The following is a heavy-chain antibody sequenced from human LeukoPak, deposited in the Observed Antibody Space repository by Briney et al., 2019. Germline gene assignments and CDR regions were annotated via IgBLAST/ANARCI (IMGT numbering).Heavy chain of an antibody. CDR1: GFTFSTYD. D-gene: IGHD6-19*01. CDR3: AKDLAAVPGNKYFAY. CDR2: ISGSGGST. Sequence: PGGSLRLSCAASGFTFSTYDMTWVRQAPGKGLEWVSSISGSGGSTYYADSVKGRFTTSRDNSKNTLYLQMNGLRAEDTAVYYCAKDLAAVPGNKYFAYLGQGTLVTVSS. J-gene: IGHJ4*02. V-gene: IGHV3-23*01.